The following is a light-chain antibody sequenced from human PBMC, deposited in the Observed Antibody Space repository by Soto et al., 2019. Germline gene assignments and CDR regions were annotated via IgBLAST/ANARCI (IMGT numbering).Light chain of an antibody. CDR3: QQYVSKTT. CDR1: QSLAGNY. Sequence: DIVLTQSPGTLSLSPGETATLSCRASQSLAGNYLAWYQQKPGQAPSLLISGASSRATGIPDRFSGSGSGTDFTLTISGLEPEDFAVYYCQQYVSKTTFGPGTKVDIK. J-gene: IGKJ3*01. V-gene: IGKV3-20*01. CDR2: GAS.